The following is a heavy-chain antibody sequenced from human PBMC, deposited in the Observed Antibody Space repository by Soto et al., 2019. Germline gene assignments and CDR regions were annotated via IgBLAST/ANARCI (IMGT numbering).Heavy chain of an antibody. CDR3: VRGGKRGYDFEY. J-gene: IGHJ4*02. D-gene: IGHD2-15*01. Sequence: EVQLVESGGGLVQPGGSLRLSCDASGFTFSIYAMDWVRQAPGKGLEWLSYSNGGSNYIFYADSGRGRFTISRDNVKNSLYLQMNSLTAEDTAVYCCVRGGKRGYDFEYWGQGTLVTAAS. CDR1: GFTFSIYA. V-gene: IGHV3-48*01. CDR2: SNGGSNYI.